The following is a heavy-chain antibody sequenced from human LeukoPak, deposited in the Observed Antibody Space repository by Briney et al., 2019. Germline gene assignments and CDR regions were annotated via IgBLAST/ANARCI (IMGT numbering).Heavy chain of an antibody. CDR1: GFTFSSYA. Sequence: PGGSLRLSCAASGFTFSSYAMSWVRQAPGKGLEWVSASSGSGGSTYYADSVKARFTISRDNSKTTLYLQMDSLRAEDTAVYYFAKRSAPDYYDSLPFDYWGQGTLVTVSS. CDR3: AKRSAPDYYDSLPFDY. CDR2: SSGSGGST. D-gene: IGHD3-22*01. J-gene: IGHJ4*02. V-gene: IGHV3-23*01.